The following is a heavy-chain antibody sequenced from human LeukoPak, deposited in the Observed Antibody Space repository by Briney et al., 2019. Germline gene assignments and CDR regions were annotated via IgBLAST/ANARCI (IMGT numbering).Heavy chain of an antibody. CDR1: GFTVSSNY. V-gene: IGHV3-66*01. J-gene: IGHJ6*02. D-gene: IGHD6-6*01. CDR2: IYSGGST. Sequence: GGSLRLSCAASGFTVSSNYMSWVRQAPGKGLEWVSVIYSGGSTYYADSVKGRFTISRDNSKNTLYLQMNSLRAEDTAVYYCARDSSDGDYYGMDAWGQGTTVTVSS. CDR3: ARDSSDGDYYGMDA.